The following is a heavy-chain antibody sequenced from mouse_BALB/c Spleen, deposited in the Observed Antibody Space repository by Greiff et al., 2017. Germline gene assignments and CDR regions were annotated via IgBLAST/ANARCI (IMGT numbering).Heavy chain of an antibody. CDR3: ASYYDYDGNYFDY. CDR2: INSNGGST. J-gene: IGHJ2*01. V-gene: IGHV5-6-2*01. CDR1: GFTFSSYY. D-gene: IGHD2-4*01. Sequence: EVQVVESGGGLVKLGGSLKLSCAASGFTFSSYYMSWVRQTPEKRLELVAAINSNGGSTYYPDTVKGRFTISRDNAKNTLYLQMSSLKSEDTALYYCASYYDYDGNYFDYWGQGTTLTVSS.